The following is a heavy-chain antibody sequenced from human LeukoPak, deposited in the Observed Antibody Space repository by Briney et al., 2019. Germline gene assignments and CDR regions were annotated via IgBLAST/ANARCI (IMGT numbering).Heavy chain of an antibody. J-gene: IGHJ4*02. D-gene: IGHD6-13*01. V-gene: IGHV3-21*01. CDR2: ISSSSSYI. Sequence: LEWVSSISSSSSYIYYADSVKGRFTISRDNAKNSLYLQMNSLRAEDTAVYYCARLAAAADYWGQGTLVTVSS. CDR3: ARLAAAADY.